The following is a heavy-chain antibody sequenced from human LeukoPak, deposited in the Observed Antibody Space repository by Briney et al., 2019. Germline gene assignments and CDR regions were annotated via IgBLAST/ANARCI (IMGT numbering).Heavy chain of an antibody. CDR2: INHSGST. CDR3: ARGRRTAGYTRYFDL. D-gene: IGHD5-18*01. V-gene: IGHV4-34*01. J-gene: IGHJ2*01. CDR1: GGSFSGYY. Sequence: SETLSLTCAVYGGSFSGYYWSWIRQPPGKWLEWIGEINHSGSTNYNPSLKSRVTISVDTSKNQFSLKLSSVTAADTAVYYCARGRRTAGYTRYFDLWGRGTLVTVSS.